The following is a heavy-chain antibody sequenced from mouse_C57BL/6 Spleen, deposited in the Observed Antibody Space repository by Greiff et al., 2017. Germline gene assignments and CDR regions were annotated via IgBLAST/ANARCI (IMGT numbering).Heavy chain of an antibody. Sequence: EVQLQESGGGLVQPKGSLKLSCAASGFTFNTYAMHWVRQAPGKGLEWVARIRSKSSNYATYYADSVKDRFTISRDDSQSMLYLQMNSLRSGDTAMYYYVRGGGSHYAMDYWGQGTSVTVSS. J-gene: IGHJ4*01. V-gene: IGHV10-3*01. CDR3: VRGGGSHYAMDY. CDR2: IRSKSSNYAT. CDR1: GFTFNTYA.